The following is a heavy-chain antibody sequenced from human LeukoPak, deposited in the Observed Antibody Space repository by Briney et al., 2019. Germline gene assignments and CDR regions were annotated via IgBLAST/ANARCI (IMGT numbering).Heavy chain of an antibody. CDR2: ISAYNGNT. CDR3: ARDRDVDYYDTSSSSSFDY. J-gene: IGHJ4*02. V-gene: IGHV1-18*01. CDR1: GYTFTSYG. Sequence: ASVKVSCKASGYTFTSYGISWVRQAPGQGLEWMGWISAYNGNTNYAQKLQGRVTMTTDTSTSTAYMELRSLRSEDTAVYYCARDRDVDYYDTSSSSSFDYWGQGTLVTVSS. D-gene: IGHD3-22*01.